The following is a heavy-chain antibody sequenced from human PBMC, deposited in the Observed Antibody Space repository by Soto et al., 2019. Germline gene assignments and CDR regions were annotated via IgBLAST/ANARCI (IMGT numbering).Heavy chain of an antibody. CDR2: INAGLGNT. D-gene: IGHD2-2*01. Sequence: ASVKVSCKSSGCTFSSYNISWVRQAPGQGLEWMGMINAGLGNTNYAQKFQGRVTVTRDPSASTAYMELSSLRTEDTTMYYCTRRYCSSTSCQELDPWGQGTLVTASP. J-gene: IGHJ5*02. CDR3: TRRYCSSTSCQELDP. V-gene: IGHV1-3*01. CDR1: GCTFSSYN.